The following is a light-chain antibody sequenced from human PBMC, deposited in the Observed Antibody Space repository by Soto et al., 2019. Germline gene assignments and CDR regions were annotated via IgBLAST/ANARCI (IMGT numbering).Light chain of an antibody. CDR2: SVS. V-gene: IGKV1-39*01. CDR1: QIINKY. J-gene: IGKJ5*01. Sequence: DIQMTQYPSSLSASVGDTVTITCRASQIINKYLNWYQLKPGRAPKLLIYSVSNLESGVPARFSGSGSGTDFTLTISSLQPEDFATYYCPQSYSMPISFGQGTRLEIK. CDR3: PQSYSMPIS.